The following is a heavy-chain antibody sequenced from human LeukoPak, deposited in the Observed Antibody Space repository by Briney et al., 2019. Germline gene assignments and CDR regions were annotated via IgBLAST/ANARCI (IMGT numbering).Heavy chain of an antibody. V-gene: IGHV1-8*01. CDR1: GNTFSSYE. Sequence: GASVKVSCKASGNTFSSYEINWVRQATGQGLEGVGWMNPNSGSTGYAQKFHGRVTMTRNTSISTAYMELSSLRCEDTAVYYCARGNYFGSGSFDNWGQGTLVTVSS. CDR3: ARGNYFGSGSFDN. CDR2: MNPNSGST. J-gene: IGHJ4*02. D-gene: IGHD3-10*01.